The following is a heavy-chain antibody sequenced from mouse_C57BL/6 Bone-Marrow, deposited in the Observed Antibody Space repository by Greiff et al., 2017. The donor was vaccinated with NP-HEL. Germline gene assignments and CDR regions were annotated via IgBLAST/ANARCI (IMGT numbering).Heavy chain of an antibody. CDR3: AVVFDY. J-gene: IGHJ2*01. CDR1: GYTFTSYW. CDR2: IDPSDSYT. V-gene: IGHV1-59*01. D-gene: IGHD1-1*01. Sequence: VKLQQPGAELVRPGTSVKLSCKASGYTFTSYWMHWVKQRPGQGLEWIGVIDPSDSYTNYNQKFKGKATLTLDTSSSTAYMQLSSLTSEDSAVYYCAVVFDYWGQGTTLTVSS.